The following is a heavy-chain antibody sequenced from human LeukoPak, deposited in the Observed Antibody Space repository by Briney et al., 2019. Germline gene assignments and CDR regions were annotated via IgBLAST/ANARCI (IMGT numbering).Heavy chain of an antibody. V-gene: IGHV3-48*01. CDR2: ISSSSSTI. CDR1: GFTFSNYN. CDR3: ASPSPTVVPAAMLGPFDVDYYYYGMDV. D-gene: IGHD2-2*01. Sequence: PPGGSLRLSCAASGFTFSNYNINWVRQAPGKGLEWVSYISSSSSTIYYADSVKGRFTISRDNAKNSLYLQMNSLRAEDTAVYYCASPSPTVVPAAMLGPFDVDYYYYGMDVWGQGTTVTVSS. J-gene: IGHJ6*02.